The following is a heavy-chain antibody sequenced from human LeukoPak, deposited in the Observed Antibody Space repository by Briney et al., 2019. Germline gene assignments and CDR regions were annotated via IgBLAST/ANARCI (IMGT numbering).Heavy chain of an antibody. J-gene: IGHJ4*02. Sequence: GGSLRLSCAASGFTFSSYAMSWVRQAPGKGLEWVSAISGSGGSTYYADSVKGRFTISRDNSKNTLYLQMSSLRAEDTAVYYCASSSGWSVRFDYWGQGTLVTVSS. CDR2: ISGSGGST. CDR1: GFTFSSYA. D-gene: IGHD6-19*01. V-gene: IGHV3-23*01. CDR3: ASSSGWSVRFDY.